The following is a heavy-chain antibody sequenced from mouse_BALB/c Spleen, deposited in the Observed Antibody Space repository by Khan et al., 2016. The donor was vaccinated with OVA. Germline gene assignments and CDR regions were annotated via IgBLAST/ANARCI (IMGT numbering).Heavy chain of an antibody. Sequence: QIQLVQSGPELKKPRETVKISCKASGYTFTNYGMNWVKQPPGKGLKWMGWINTYTGEPTYVDDFKGRFAFSLETSASTAYLQINNLKNEDTATYFCARGYWYFDVWGAGTTVTVSS. D-gene: IGHD2-2*01. V-gene: IGHV9-3-1*01. CDR3: ARGYWYFDV. CDR2: INTYTGEP. CDR1: GYTFTNYG. J-gene: IGHJ1*01.